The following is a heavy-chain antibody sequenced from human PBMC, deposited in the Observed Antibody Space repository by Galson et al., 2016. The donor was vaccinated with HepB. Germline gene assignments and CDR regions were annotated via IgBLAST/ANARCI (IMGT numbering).Heavy chain of an antibody. CDR2: ISSSSSYI. D-gene: IGHD1-26*01. J-gene: IGHJ4*02. Sequence: SLRLSCAASGFTFSSYSMNWVRQASGEGLEWVSSISSSSSYIYYADSVKGRFTISRDNAKNSLYLQMNSLRAEDTAVYYCARGDIVGAIFDYWGQGTLVTVSS. CDR3: ARGDIVGAIFDY. CDR1: GFTFSSYS. V-gene: IGHV3-21*01.